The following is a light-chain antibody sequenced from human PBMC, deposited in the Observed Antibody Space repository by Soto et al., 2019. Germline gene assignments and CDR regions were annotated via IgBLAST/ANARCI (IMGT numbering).Light chain of an antibody. CDR2: DAS. V-gene: IGKV1-33*01. CDR1: QDISNY. Sequence: DIHMTQSPSSLSASVGDRVTITCQASQDISNYLNWYQQKPGKAPKLLIYDASNLETGVPSRFSGSGSGTDFTFTISSLQPEDIATYYCQQYDNPPTFGQGTKVDIK. CDR3: QQYDNPPT. J-gene: IGKJ2*01.